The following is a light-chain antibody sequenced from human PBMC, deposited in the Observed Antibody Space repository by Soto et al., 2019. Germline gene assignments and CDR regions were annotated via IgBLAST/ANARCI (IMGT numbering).Light chain of an antibody. CDR3: QQYKNWPLT. Sequence: EIVMTQSPVTLSVSPGERATLSCRASQSVSSNLAWYQQKPGQGPRLLIYGASTRATAIPARFSGSGSGTDFTLTITSLQSEDFAVYYCQQYKNWPLTFGLGTKVEIK. CDR1: QSVSSN. J-gene: IGKJ1*01. V-gene: IGKV3-15*01. CDR2: GAS.